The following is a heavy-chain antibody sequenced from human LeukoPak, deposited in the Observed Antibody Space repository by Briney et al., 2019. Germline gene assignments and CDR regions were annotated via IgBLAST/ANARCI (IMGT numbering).Heavy chain of an antibody. CDR2: ISYDGSYK. CDR1: EFTFSIYA. J-gene: IGHJ4*02. Sequence: GRSLRLSCAASEFTFSIYAMHWVRQAPGKGLEWVAIISYDGSYKYYADSVKGRFTISRDNSKNTLFLQMNSLRAEDTAVYYCANSFGPVIAAAGTGADWGQGTLVTVSS. CDR3: ANSFGPVIAAAGTGAD. D-gene: IGHD6-13*01. V-gene: IGHV3-30*04.